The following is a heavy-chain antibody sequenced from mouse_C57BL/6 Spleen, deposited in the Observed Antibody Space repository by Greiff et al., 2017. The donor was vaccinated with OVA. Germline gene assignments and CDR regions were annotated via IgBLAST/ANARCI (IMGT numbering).Heavy chain of an antibody. Sequence: VQLHQSGAELVKPGASVKISCKASGYAFSSYWMNWVKQRPGTGLEWIGQIYPGDGDTNYNGKFKGKATLTADKSSSTAYMQLSSLTSEDSAVYFCSRGAQASYAMDYWGQGTSVTVSS. V-gene: IGHV1-80*01. CDR2: IYPGDGDT. CDR3: SRGAQASYAMDY. CDR1: GYAFSSYW. D-gene: IGHD3-2*02. J-gene: IGHJ4*01.